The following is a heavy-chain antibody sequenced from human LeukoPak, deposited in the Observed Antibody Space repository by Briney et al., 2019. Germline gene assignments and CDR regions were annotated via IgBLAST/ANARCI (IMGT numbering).Heavy chain of an antibody. CDR3: ARSCLIVDIVATIRARLGGNAFDI. V-gene: IGHV1-8*02. D-gene: IGHD5-12*01. J-gene: IGHJ3*02. Sequence: ASVKVSCKASGYTFTSYGISWVRQAPGQGLEWMGWMNPNSGNTGYAQKFQGRVTMTRDTSITTAYMELSGLTSEDTAVYYCARSCLIVDIVATIRARLGGNAFDIWGQGTMVTVSS. CDR2: MNPNSGNT. CDR1: GYTFTSYG.